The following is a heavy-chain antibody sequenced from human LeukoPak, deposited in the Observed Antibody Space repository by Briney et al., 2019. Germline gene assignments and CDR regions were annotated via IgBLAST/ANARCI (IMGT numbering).Heavy chain of an antibody. D-gene: IGHD3-22*01. CDR3: ARGTYYYDSSGYYRFDY. CDR2: INPNSGGT. Sequence: GASVKVSCKASGYTFTGYYMHWVRQAPGQGLEWMGWINPNSGGTNYAQKFQGRVTMTRDTSISTAYMELSRLRSDDTAVYYCARGTYYYDSSGYYRFDYWGQGTLVTVSS. CDR1: GYTFTGYY. J-gene: IGHJ4*02. V-gene: IGHV1-2*02.